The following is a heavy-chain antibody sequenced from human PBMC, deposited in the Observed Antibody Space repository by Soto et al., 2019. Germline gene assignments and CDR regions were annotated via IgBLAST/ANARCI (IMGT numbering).Heavy chain of an antibody. CDR2: ISYDGRNK. CDR1: GFTFSSYS. V-gene: IGHV3-30*04. J-gene: IGHJ3*02. CDR3: ARDHYGWNCGDAFDI. D-gene: IGHD6-19*01. Sequence: QVQLVESGGGVVQPGRSLRLSCAASGFTFSSYSMHWVRQAPGKGLEWVAVISYDGRNKYYADSVKGRFTISRDNSKNTLYLQMNSLRTEDTTVYYCARDHYGWNCGDAFDIWGQGTMVTVSS.